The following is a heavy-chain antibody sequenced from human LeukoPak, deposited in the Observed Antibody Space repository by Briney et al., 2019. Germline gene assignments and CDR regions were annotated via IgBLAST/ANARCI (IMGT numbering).Heavy chain of an antibody. V-gene: IGHV3-30*04. CDR1: GFTFSSYA. Sequence: GRSLRLSCAASGFTFSSYAMHWVRQAPGKGLEWVAVISYDGSNKYYADSVKGRFTISRDNAKNSLYLQMNSLRAEDTALYYCAKTFRGVITGYDYWGQGTLVTVSS. D-gene: IGHD3-10*01. J-gene: IGHJ4*02. CDR3: AKTFRGVITGYDY. CDR2: ISYDGSNK.